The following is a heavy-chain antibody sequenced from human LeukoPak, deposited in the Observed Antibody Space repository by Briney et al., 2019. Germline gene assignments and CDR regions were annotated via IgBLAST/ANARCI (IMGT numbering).Heavy chain of an antibody. J-gene: IGHJ4*02. V-gene: IGHV3-23*01. Sequence: GGSLRLSCAASGFTFSSYAMSWVRQAPGKGLEWVSSISGSGGSTYYADSVKGRFTISRDNSKNTLYLQMNSLRAEDTAVYYCAKILGYCRSTSCSGFDYWGQGTLVTVSS. CDR3: AKILGYCRSTSCSGFDY. CDR2: ISGSGGST. CDR1: GFTFSSYA. D-gene: IGHD2-2*01.